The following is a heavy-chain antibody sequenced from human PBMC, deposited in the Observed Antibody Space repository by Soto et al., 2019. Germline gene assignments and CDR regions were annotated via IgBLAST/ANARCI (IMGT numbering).Heavy chain of an antibody. D-gene: IGHD2-2*02. J-gene: IGHJ6*02. CDR3: ARNPACSSTSCYKSMYYYGMDV. Sequence: PGESLKISCKGSGYSFTSYWIGWVRQMPGKGLEWMGIIYPGDSDTRYSPSFQGQVTISADKSISTAYLQWSSLKASDTAMYYCARNPACSSTSCYKSMYYYGMDVWGQGTTVTVSS. CDR2: IYPGDSDT. V-gene: IGHV5-51*01. CDR1: GYSFTSYW.